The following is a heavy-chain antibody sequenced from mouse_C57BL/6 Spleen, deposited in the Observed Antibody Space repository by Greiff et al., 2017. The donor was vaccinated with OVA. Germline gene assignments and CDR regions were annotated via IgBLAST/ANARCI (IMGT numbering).Heavy chain of an antibody. Sequence: EVQRVESEGGLVQPGSSMKLSCTASGFTFSDYYMAWVRQVPEKGLEWVANINYDGSSTYYLDSLKSRFIISRDNAKNILYLQMSSLKSEDTATXYCARDGDYYGSSYWYFDVWGTGTTVTVSS. J-gene: IGHJ1*03. CDR2: INYDGSST. D-gene: IGHD1-1*01. CDR3: ARDGDYYGSSYWYFDV. CDR1: GFTFSDYY. V-gene: IGHV5-16*01.